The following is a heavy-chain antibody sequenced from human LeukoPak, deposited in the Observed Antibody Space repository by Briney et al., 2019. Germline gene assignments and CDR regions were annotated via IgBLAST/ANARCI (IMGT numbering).Heavy chain of an antibody. D-gene: IGHD3-3*01. J-gene: IGHJ5*02. V-gene: IGHV3-74*01. CDR1: GNYW. CDR2: INSDGSWT. Sequence: GGSLRLSCAASGNYWMHWVRQAPGKGLVWVSHINSDGSWTSYADSVKGRYTISKDNAKNTLYLQMNSLRAEDTAVYYCAKAVVLLRFLEWLPNWFDPWGQGTLVTVSS. CDR3: AKAVVLLRFLEWLPNWFDP.